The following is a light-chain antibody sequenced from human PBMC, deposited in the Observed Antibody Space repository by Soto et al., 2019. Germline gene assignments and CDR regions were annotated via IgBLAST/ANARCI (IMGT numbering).Light chain of an antibody. Sequence: IQMTQSPSTLSASVGDRVTITCRACQSINKWVAWFQQKSGRAPKLLIYDAATLQSGVPSRFSGTGSGTDFSLTISSLQPEDFATYYCQQYNIGYTFGQGTRLDIK. CDR3: QQYNIGYT. CDR2: DAA. J-gene: IGKJ2*01. V-gene: IGKV1-5*01. CDR1: QSINKW.